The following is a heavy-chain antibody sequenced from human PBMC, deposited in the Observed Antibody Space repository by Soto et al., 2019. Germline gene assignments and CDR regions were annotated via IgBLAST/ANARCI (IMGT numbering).Heavy chain of an antibody. Sequence: QVQLQESGPGLVKPSQTLSLTCTVSGGSISSGGYYWSWIRQHPGKGLEWIGYIYYSGSTYYNPSLNSRVTISVDTSKNQFSLKLSSVTAADTAVYYCARAPGLAYCGGDCYPIDYWGQGTLVTVSS. CDR1: GGSISSGGYY. J-gene: IGHJ4*02. CDR2: IYYSGST. V-gene: IGHV4-31*03. D-gene: IGHD2-21*02. CDR3: ARAPGLAYCGGDCYPIDY.